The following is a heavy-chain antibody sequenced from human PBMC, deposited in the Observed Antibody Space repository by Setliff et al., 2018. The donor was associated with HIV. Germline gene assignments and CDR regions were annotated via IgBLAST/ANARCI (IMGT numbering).Heavy chain of an antibody. CDR2: IYPGDSDT. CDR3: ARHLGLPDATDYMDV. V-gene: IGHV5-51*01. CDR1: GYSFTDYW. Sequence: PGESLKISCKGSGYSFTDYWIGWVRQMPGKGLEWMGIIYPGDSDTRYSPSFQGHVTISADRSISTAYLQWSSLKASDTAMYYCARHLGLPDATDYMDVWGKGTTVTVSS. J-gene: IGHJ6*03. D-gene: IGHD2-2*01.